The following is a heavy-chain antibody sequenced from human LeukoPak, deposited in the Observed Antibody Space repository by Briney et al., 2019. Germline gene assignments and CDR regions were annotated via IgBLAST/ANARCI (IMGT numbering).Heavy chain of an antibody. CDR1: ESTFTSYD. Sequence: ASVKVSCKASESTFTSYDVNWVRQSTGQGLEWMGWVNPNSGNTAYAQNFQGRVTMTRDTSINTAYMELSSLRSEDTAVYYCARGAWTSSFDYWGQGTLVTVSS. CDR3: ARGAWTSSFDY. D-gene: IGHD6-6*01. V-gene: IGHV1-8*01. CDR2: VNPNSGNT. J-gene: IGHJ4*02.